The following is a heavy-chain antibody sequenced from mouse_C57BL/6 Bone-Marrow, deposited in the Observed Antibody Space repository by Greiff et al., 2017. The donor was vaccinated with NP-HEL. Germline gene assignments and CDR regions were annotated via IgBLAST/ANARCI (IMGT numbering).Heavy chain of an antibody. CDR1: GFTFSSYT. CDR2: ISGGGGNT. J-gene: IGHJ2*01. CDR3: ARHEDSNRFDY. D-gene: IGHD2-5*01. V-gene: IGHV5-9*01. Sequence: EVQLVESGGGLVKPGGSLKLSCAASGFTFSSYTMSWVRQTPEKRLEWVATISGGGGNTYYPDSVKGRFTISRDNAKSTLYLQMSSLRSEDTALYYCARHEDSNRFDYWGQGTTLTVSS.